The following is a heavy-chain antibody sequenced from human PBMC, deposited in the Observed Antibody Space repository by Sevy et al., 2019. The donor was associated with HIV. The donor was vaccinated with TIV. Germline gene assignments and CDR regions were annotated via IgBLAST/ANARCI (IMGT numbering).Heavy chain of an antibody. CDR3: ASGVGLDC. D-gene: IGHD1-26*01. CDR1: GFTFSPYW. J-gene: IGHJ4*02. CDR2: IRPDGIDK. V-gene: IGHV3-7*01. Sequence: GGSLRLSCAASGFTFSPYWMTWVRQAPGKGLEWVANIRPDGIDKYYVDSVKGRFTISRDNAKNSLYLQMNSLRADDTAMYSCASGVGLDCWGQGALVTVSS.